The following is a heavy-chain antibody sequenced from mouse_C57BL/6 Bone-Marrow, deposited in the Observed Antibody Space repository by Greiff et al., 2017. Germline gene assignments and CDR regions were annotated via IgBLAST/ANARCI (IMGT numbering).Heavy chain of an antibody. V-gene: IGHV5-6*01. D-gene: IGHD2-3*01. CDR3: ARHGGYYVYYFDY. Sequence: EVKLVESGGDLVKPGGSLQLSCAASGFTFSSYGMSWVRQTPDERLEWVSTISSGGSYTYYPDRVKGRFTISRDNAKNTLYLQMSSLKSEDTAMYYCARHGGYYVYYFDYWGQGTTLTVSS. CDR1: GFTFSSYG. CDR2: ISSGGSYT. J-gene: IGHJ2*01.